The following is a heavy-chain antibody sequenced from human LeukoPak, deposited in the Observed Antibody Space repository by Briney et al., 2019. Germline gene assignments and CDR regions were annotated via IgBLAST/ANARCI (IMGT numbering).Heavy chain of an antibody. D-gene: IGHD3-16*01. Sequence: PSETLSLTCTVSGGSISSYYWSWIRQPPGKGLEWIGYIYYSGSTNYNPSLKSRVTISVDTSKNQFSLKLSSVTAADTAVYYCARGGLPRDYYHYGMDVWGQGTTVTVSS. CDR2: IYYSGST. CDR3: ARGGLPRDYYHYGMDV. CDR1: GGSISSYY. J-gene: IGHJ6*02. V-gene: IGHV4-59*01.